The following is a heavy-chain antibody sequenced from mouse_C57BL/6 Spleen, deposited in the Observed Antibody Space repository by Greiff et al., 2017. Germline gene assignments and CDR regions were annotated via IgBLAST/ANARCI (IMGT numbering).Heavy chain of an antibody. V-gene: IGHV1-22*01. CDR3: ARDPDLLDAMDY. J-gene: IGHJ4*01. D-gene: IGHD2-1*01. Sequence: EVQLQQSGPELVKPGASVKMSCKASGYPFTDYNMHWVKQSHGKSLEWIGYINPNNGGTSYNQKFKGKATLTVNKSSSTAYMELRSLTSEDSAVXYCARDPDLLDAMDYWGQGTSVTVSS. CDR1: GYPFTDYN. CDR2: INPNNGGT.